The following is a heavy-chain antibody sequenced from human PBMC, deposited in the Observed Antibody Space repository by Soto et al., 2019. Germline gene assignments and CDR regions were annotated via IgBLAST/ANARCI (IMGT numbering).Heavy chain of an antibody. Sequence: SETLSLTCTVSGGSISSYYWSWIRQPPGKGLEWIGYIYYSGSTNYNPSLKSRVTISVDTSKNQFSLKLSSVTAADTAVYYCARERDPYYYGSGSYYTPSSYFDYWGQGTLVTVS. CDR3: ARERDPYYYGSGSYYTPSSYFDY. D-gene: IGHD3-10*01. V-gene: IGHV4-59*01. CDR1: GGSISSYY. CDR2: IYYSGST. J-gene: IGHJ4*02.